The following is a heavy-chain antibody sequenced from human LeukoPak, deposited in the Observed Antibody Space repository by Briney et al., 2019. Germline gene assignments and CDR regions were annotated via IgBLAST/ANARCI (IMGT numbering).Heavy chain of an antibody. Sequence: SETLSLTCAVSAYSISSDYYWGWIRQPPGKGLEWIVSIYHRGSTYYNSSLKSRVTISIDTSKNQFSLEVTSVTAADTAVYYCARHSETIVGSVDFWGQGTLVTVSS. CDR3: ARHSETIVGSVDF. CDR1: AYSISSDYY. V-gene: IGHV4-38-2*01. D-gene: IGHD3-3*01. CDR2: IYHRGST. J-gene: IGHJ4*02.